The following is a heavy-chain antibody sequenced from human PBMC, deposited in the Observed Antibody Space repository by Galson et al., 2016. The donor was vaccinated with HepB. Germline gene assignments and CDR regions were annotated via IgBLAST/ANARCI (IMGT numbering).Heavy chain of an antibody. CDR2: IIPFLGSP. J-gene: IGHJ4*02. CDR3: AREWRYVRGGFDY. D-gene: IGHD3-10*02. CDR1: GGTFSSNA. Sequence: SVKVSCKASGGTFSSNAISWVRQAPGQGLEWMGRIIPFLGSPNYSQKFQGRVTLTADKSTSTAYMELSSLRFEDTAVYYCAREWRYVRGGFDYWGQGTLVTVSS. V-gene: IGHV1-69*04.